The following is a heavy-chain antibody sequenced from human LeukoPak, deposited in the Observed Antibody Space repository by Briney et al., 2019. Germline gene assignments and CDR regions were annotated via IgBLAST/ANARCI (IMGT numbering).Heavy chain of an antibody. Sequence: SETLSLTCTVSGGSISSYYWSWIRQPPGKGLEWIGYIYYSGSTNYNPSLKSRVTISVDTSKNQFSLKLSSVTAADTAVYYCARGGCSGGSCYKFFDFDYWGQGTLVTVSS. V-gene: IGHV4-59*01. J-gene: IGHJ4*02. CDR2: IYYSGST. D-gene: IGHD2-15*01. CDR3: ARGGCSGGSCYKFFDFDY. CDR1: GGSISSYY.